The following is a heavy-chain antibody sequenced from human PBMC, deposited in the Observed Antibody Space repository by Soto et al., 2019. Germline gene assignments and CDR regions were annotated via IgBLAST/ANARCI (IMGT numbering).Heavy chain of an antibody. D-gene: IGHD3-16*02. CDR2: IEQDGSDK. V-gene: IGHV3-7*01. J-gene: IGHJ4*02. CDR3: ARDGTYYDYIWGSYRALFDY. CDR1: GFTFSSYW. Sequence: GGSLRLSCVASGFTFSSYWMTWVRQAPGKGLEWVANIEQDGSDKYYVDSVKGRFTISRDNAKNSLYLQMNSLRAEDTAVYYCARDGTYYDYIWGSYRALFDYWGQGTLVTVSS.